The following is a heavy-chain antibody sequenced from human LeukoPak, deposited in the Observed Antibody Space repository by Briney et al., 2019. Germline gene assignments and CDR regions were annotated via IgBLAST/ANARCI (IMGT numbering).Heavy chain of an antibody. CDR3: ARRTTMVRGEYFDF. J-gene: IGHJ4*02. CDR2: ISYRGNS. CDR1: GGSISSSAYY. Sequence: PSETLSLTCTVSGGSISSSAYYWGWIRQPRGKGLEWIGSISYRGNSYYNASLKSRVNISVDTARNQFSLKLSSVTAADTAVYYCARRTTMVRGEYFDFWGQGTLVTVSS. D-gene: IGHD3-10*01. V-gene: IGHV4-39*01.